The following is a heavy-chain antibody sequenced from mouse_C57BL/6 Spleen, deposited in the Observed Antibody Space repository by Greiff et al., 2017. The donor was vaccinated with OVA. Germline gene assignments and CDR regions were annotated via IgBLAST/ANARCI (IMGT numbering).Heavy chain of an antibody. D-gene: IGHD3-2*02. V-gene: IGHV5-16*01. Sequence: EVKLMESEGGLVQPGSSMKLSCTASGFTFSDYYMAWVRQVPEKGLEWVANINYDGSSTYYLDSLKSRFIISRDNAKNILYLQMSSLKSEDTATYYCARDRDSSGYFDYWGQGTTLTVSS. CDR3: ARDRDSSGYFDY. J-gene: IGHJ2*01. CDR2: INYDGSST. CDR1: GFTFSDYY.